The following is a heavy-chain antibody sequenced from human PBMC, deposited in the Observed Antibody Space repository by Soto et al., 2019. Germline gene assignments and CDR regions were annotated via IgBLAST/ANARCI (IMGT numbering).Heavy chain of an antibody. Sequence: GESLKISCKGSGYSYTSYWIGWVRQMPGKGLEWMGIIYPGDSDTRYSPSFQGQVTISADKSISTAYLQWSSLKASDTAMYYCARQGGAYCTNSVCPYYYYGMDVWGQGTTVTVSS. CDR3: ARQGGAYCTNSVCPYYYYGMDV. D-gene: IGHD2-8*01. V-gene: IGHV5-51*01. CDR1: GYSYTSYW. CDR2: IYPGDSDT. J-gene: IGHJ6*02.